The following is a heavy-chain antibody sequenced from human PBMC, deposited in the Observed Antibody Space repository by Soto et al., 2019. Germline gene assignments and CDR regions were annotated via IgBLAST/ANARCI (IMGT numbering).Heavy chain of an antibody. V-gene: IGHV1-69*13. CDR3: ARDSDQETPRVLRFLEWVPDYYYYGMDV. CDR1: GGTFSSYA. Sequence: SVKVSCKASGGTFSSYAISWVRQAPGQGLEWMGGIIPIFGTANYAQKFQGRVTITADESTSTAYTELSSLRSEDTAVYYCARDSDQETPRVLRFLEWVPDYYYYGMDVWGQGTTVTVPS. D-gene: IGHD3-3*01. CDR2: IIPIFGTA. J-gene: IGHJ6*02.